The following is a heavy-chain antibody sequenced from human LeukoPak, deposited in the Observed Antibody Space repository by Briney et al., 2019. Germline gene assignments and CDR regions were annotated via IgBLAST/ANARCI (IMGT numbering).Heavy chain of an antibody. CDR1: GGSFSGYY. CDR3: ARHNTVVNHYYFDY. CDR2: INHSGST. V-gene: IGHV4-34*01. D-gene: IGHD4-23*01. Sequence: IPSETLSLTCAVYGGSFSGYYWSWIRQPPGKGLEWIGEINHSGSTNYNPSLKSRVTISVGTSKNPFSLKLSSVTAADTAVYYCARHNTVVNHYYFDYWGQGTLVTVSS. J-gene: IGHJ4*02.